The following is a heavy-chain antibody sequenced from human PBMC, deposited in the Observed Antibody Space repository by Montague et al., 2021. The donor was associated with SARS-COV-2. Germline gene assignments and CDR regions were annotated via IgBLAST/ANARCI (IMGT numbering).Heavy chain of an antibody. V-gene: IGHV4-34*01. Sequence: SETLSLTCAVYGGSFGDYSWNWIRQSPGKGLEWIGEIVYGGSSNYSPSPKSRVTISLDRSKKQISLKINSVTAADTAVYYCTRGRRTPNYYEDRGYFFDYWGLGTLVTVSS. CDR1: GGSFGDYS. CDR2: IVYGGSS. CDR3: TRGRRTPNYYEDRGYFFDY. J-gene: IGHJ4*02. D-gene: IGHD3-16*01.